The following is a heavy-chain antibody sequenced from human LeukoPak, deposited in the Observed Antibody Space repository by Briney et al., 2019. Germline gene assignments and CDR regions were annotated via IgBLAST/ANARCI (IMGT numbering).Heavy chain of an antibody. Sequence: ASVKVSCKASGGTFSSYAIGWVRQAPGQGLEWMGGIIPIFGTANYAQKFQGRVTITADESTSTAYMELSSLRSEDTAVYYCARAYCSSTSCYAFGRYYYGMDVWGQGTTVTVSS. D-gene: IGHD2-2*01. CDR2: IIPIFGTA. CDR1: GGTFSSYA. CDR3: ARAYCSSTSCYAFGRYYYGMDV. V-gene: IGHV1-69*13. J-gene: IGHJ6*02.